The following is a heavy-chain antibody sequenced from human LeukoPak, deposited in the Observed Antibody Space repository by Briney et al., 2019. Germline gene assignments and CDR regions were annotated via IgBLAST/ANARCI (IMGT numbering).Heavy chain of an antibody. CDR1: GGSISSYY. CDR3: ARVLVERGYYFDY. Sequence: SEPLSLTCTVSGGSISSYYWSWLRQPAGKGLEWIGRIYTSGSTNYNPSLKSRVTISVDKSKNQFSLKLSSVTAADTAVYYCARVLVERGYYFDYWGQGTLVTVSS. CDR2: IYTSGST. J-gene: IGHJ4*02. V-gene: IGHV4-4*07. D-gene: IGHD2-8*01.